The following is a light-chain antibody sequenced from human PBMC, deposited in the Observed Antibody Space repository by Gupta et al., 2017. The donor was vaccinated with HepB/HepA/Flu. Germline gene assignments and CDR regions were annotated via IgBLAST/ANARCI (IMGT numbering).Light chain of an antibody. J-gene: IGLJ1*01. CDR3: QACDGSAAV. Sequence: SYDLSQPPSVCVSPGQTVSISCSGDKLEDKYVSWYQQRPGQSPVFVIFKDIKRPSEIPERFSGSNSANTATLTISGAQALDEADYFCQACDGSAAVFGAGTKVTVL. CDR2: KDI. CDR1: KLEDKY. V-gene: IGLV3-1*01.